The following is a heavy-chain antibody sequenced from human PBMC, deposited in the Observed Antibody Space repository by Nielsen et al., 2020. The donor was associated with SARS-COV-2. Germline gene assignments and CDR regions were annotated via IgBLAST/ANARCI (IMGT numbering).Heavy chain of an antibody. CDR3: AKSNVVRGIIGYYFEY. CDR2: ISFDGSNT. D-gene: IGHD3-10*01. V-gene: IGHV3-30*18. Sequence: GGSLRLSCAASGFTFSSFGMYWVRQAPGKGLEWVAVISFDGSNTYYADSVKGRFTISRDNFKNTLYLQMNSLRTEGTAVYYCAKSNVVRGIIGYYFEYWGRGTAVNVSS. J-gene: IGHJ4*02. CDR1: GFTFSSFG.